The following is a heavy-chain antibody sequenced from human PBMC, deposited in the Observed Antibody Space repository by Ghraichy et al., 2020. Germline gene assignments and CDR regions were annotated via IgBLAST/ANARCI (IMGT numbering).Heavy chain of an antibody. J-gene: IGHJ4*02. Sequence: SETLSLTCTVSGGSISSYYWSWIRQPAGKGLEWIGRIYTSGSTNYNPSLKSRVTMSVDTSKNQFSLKLSSVTAADTAVYYCARDPGIAAAGRFDYWGQGTLVTVSS. D-gene: IGHD6-13*01. CDR3: ARDPGIAAAGRFDY. CDR2: IYTSGST. V-gene: IGHV4-4*07. CDR1: GGSISSYY.